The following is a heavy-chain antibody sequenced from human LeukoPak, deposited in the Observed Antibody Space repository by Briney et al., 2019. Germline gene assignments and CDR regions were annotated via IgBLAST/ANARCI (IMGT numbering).Heavy chain of an antibody. J-gene: IGHJ4*02. D-gene: IGHD6-13*01. CDR3: AKGWWGYSSSWYDY. Sequence: VASVKVSCKASGYTFTSYGISWVRQAPGQGLEWMGRISAYNGNTNYAQKLQGRVTMTTDTSTSTAYMELRSLRSDDTAVYYCAKGWWGYSSSWYDYWGQGTLVTVSS. CDR2: ISAYNGNT. CDR1: GYTFTSYG. V-gene: IGHV1-18*01.